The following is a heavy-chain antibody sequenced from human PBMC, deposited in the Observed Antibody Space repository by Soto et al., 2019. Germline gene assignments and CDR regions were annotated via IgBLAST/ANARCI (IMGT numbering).Heavy chain of an antibody. J-gene: IGHJ3*02. CDR3: SRHQNYDFWSGLFAFDI. Sequence: PGESLKISCKGSGYSFTSYWIGWVRQMPGKGLEWMGIIYPGDSDTRYSPSFQGQVTISADKSISTAYLQWSSLKASDTAMYYCSRHQNYDFWSGLFAFDIWGQGTMVTVSS. D-gene: IGHD3-3*01. V-gene: IGHV5-51*01. CDR2: IYPGDSDT. CDR1: GYSFTSYW.